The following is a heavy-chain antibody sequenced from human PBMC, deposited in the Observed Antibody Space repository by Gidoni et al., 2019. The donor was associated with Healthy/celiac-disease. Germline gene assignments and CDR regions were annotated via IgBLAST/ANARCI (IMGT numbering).Heavy chain of an antibody. CDR2: IYWNDSK. Sequence: QITLKESVPTLRKPTQTPTLPCHFSGVYLSTIGAGVGWIRQPPGKALDWLALIYWNDSKRYSPSLKSRLTHTEDSIRDIGVTGVQTCAPPKAQTPPYYYGSGSPRIFDYWGQGTLVTVSS. J-gene: IGHJ4*02. CDR1: GVYLSTIGAG. CDR3: YYGSGSPRIFDY. D-gene: IGHD3-10*01. V-gene: IGHV2-5*01.